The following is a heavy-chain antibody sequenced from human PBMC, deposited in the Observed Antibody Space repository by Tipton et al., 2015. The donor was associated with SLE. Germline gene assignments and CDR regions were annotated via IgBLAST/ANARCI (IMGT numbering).Heavy chain of an antibody. J-gene: IGHJ6*01. CDR1: GFSFSSYA. D-gene: IGHD6-13*01. CDR2: IRFDGSKR. Sequence: GSLRLSCAASGFSFSSYAMHWGRQAPGKGLEWVAFIRFDGSKRDYEDSLEGRFTISRDNSKNTVYLQMSSLRPEDRGIYFCAKENRVWYRGMDVWGQGTTVDVSS. V-gene: IGHV3-30*02. CDR3: AKENRVWYRGMDV.